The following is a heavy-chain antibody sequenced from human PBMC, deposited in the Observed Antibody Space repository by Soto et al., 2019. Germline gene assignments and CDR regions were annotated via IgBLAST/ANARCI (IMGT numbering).Heavy chain of an antibody. CDR2: IYYSGST. CDR1: GGSVSSGSYY. D-gene: IGHD6-6*01. J-gene: IGHJ4*02. V-gene: IGHV4-61*01. CDR3: ARGPAARPFDY. Sequence: PSETLSLTCTVSGGSVSSGSYYWSWIRQPPGKGLEWIGYIYYSGSTNYNPSLKSRVTISVDTSKNQFSLKLSSVTAADTAVYYCARGPAARPFDYWGQGTLVTVS.